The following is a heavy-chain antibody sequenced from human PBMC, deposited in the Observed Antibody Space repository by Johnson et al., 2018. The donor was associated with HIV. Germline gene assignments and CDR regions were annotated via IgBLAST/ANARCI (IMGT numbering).Heavy chain of an antibody. CDR2: VWYDGSNK. V-gene: IGHV3-30*19. CDR3: ARDSLRGSSWYGDGFDI. J-gene: IGHJ3*02. D-gene: IGHD6-13*01. CDR1: GFSISNYG. Sequence: QVQLVESGGGVVQPGESLRLSCAASGFSISNYGVHWVRQAPGKGLEWVAGVWYDGSNKYYADSVKGRFTISRDNSKNTLYLQRNSLRAEDTAVYYCARDSLRGSSWYGDGFDIWGQGTMVTVSP.